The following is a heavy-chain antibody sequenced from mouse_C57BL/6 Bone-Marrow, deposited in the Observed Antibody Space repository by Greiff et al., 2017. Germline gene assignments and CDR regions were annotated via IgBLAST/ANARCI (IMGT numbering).Heavy chain of an antibody. CDR3: LNYYDLWYFDV. CDR2: IDPENGDT. V-gene: IGHV14-4*01. D-gene: IGHD1-1*01. CDR1: GFNIKDDY. J-gene: IGHJ1*03. Sequence: VQLQQSGAELVRPGASVKLSCTASGFNIKDDYMHWVKQRPEQGLEWIGWIDPENGDTEYASKFQGKATITADTSSNTAYLQLSSLTSEDTAVYYCLNYYDLWYFDVWGTGTTVTVSS.